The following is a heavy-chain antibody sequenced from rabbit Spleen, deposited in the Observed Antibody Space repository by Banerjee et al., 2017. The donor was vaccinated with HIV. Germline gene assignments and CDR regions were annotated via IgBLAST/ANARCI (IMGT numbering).Heavy chain of an antibody. CDR3: VREAGYGGYGDANL. CDR2: IVPIFGVT. D-gene: IGHD6-1*01. V-gene: IGHV1S7*01. CDR1: GFTLSSYY. J-gene: IGHJ4*01. Sequence: HLKESGGGLVQPGGSLKLSCKASGFTLSSYYMNWVRQAPGKGLEWIGYIVPIFGVTYYADWVNGRFTISSHNAQNTLYLQLNSLTAADTATYFCVREAGYGGYGDANLWGQGTLVTVS.